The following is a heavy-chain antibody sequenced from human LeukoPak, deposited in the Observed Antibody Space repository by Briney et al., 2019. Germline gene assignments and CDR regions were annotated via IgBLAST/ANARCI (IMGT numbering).Heavy chain of an antibody. CDR1: GYAFTNYA. CDR2: ISVYNGDT. CDR3: ARGYCSSATCRHFDY. J-gene: IGHJ4*02. Sequence: ASVKVSCKASGYAFTNYAISWVRQAPGQGLEWMGWISVYNGDTNYAQKLQGRVTMTADTSTTTAYMELRSLRSDDTAVYYCARGYCSSATCRHFDYWGQGALVTVSS. V-gene: IGHV1-18*01. D-gene: IGHD2-2*01.